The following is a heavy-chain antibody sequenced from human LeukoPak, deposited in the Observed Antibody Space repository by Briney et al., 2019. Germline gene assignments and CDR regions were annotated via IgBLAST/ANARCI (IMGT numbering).Heavy chain of an antibody. CDR3: ARDSRIIVGATPSLYY. D-gene: IGHD1-26*01. CDR2: ISSSSSTI. J-gene: IGHJ4*02. Sequence: GGSLRLSCAASGFTVSSNYMSWVRQAPGKGLEWVSYISSSSSTIYYADSVKGRFTISRDNAKNSLYLQMNSLRAEDTAVYYCARDSRIIVGATPSLYYWGQGTLVTVSS. CDR1: GFTVSSNY. V-gene: IGHV3-48*04.